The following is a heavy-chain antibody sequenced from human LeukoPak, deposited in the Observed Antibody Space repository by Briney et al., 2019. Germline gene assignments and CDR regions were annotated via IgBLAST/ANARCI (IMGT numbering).Heavy chain of an antibody. CDR2: IIPILGIA. D-gene: IGHD4-11*01. CDR3: ARDGITVTTPYYYDMDV. CDR1: GGTFSSYT. V-gene: IGHV1-69*04. J-gene: IGHJ6*02. Sequence: SVKVSCKASGGTFSSYTISWVRQAPGQGLEWMGRIIPILGIANYAQKFQGRVTITADKSTSTAYMELSSLRSEDTAVYYCARDGITVTTPYYYDMDVWGQGTTVTVSS.